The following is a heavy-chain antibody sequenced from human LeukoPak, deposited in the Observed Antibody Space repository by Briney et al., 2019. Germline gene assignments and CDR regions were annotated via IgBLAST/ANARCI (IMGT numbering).Heavy chain of an antibody. CDR2: MNPNSGNT. CDR1: GYTFTSYG. D-gene: IGHD6-13*01. CDR3: ARDPSFHGSIAAAGTGYFDY. J-gene: IGHJ4*02. V-gene: IGHV1-8*02. Sequence: ASVKVSYKASGYTFTSYGINWVRQATGQGLEWMGWMNPNSGNTGYAQKFQGRVTMTRNTSISTAYMELSSLRSEDTAVYYCARDPSFHGSIAAAGTGYFDYWGQGTLVTVSS.